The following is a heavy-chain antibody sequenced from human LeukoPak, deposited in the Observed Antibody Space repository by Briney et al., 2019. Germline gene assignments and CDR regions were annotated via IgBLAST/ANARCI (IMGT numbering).Heavy chain of an antibody. CDR2: ISVYNGNT. CDR3: ARDTVVRGVIIRNFDY. D-gene: IGHD3-10*01. CDR1: GYTFTSYG. J-gene: IGHJ4*02. Sequence: ASVKVSCKASGYTFTSYGISWVRQAPGQGLEWMGWISVYNGNTNYAQKFQGRVTMTTDTSTSTAYMELRSLRFDDTAVYYCARDTVVRGVIIRNFDYWGQGTLVTVSS. V-gene: IGHV1-18*04.